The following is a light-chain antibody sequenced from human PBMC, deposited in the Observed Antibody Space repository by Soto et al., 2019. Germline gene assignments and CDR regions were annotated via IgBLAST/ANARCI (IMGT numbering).Light chain of an antibody. V-gene: IGLV2-14*01. J-gene: IGLJ1*01. Sequence: QSVLTQPASVSGSPGQSITISCTGTSSDVGAYNYVSWYQQHPGEAPKLIIYGVTNRPSGVSYRFPGSKSDYTASLTISGLQAEDEADYYCSSYSTSFFYVFGTGTKVTVL. CDR1: SSDVGAYNY. CDR2: GVT. CDR3: SSYSTSFFYV.